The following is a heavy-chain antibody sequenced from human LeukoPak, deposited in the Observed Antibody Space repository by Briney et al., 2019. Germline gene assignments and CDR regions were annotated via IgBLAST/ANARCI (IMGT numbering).Heavy chain of an antibody. D-gene: IGHD6-6*01. J-gene: IGHJ6*03. CDR3: ARGQRVYYYYYMDV. CDR1: GGSFSGYY. V-gene: IGHV4-34*01. Sequence: SETLCLTCAVYGGSFSGYYWSWIRQPPGKGLEWIGEINHSGSTNYNPSLKSRVTISVDTSKNQFSLKLSSVTAADTAVYYCARGQRVYYYYYMDVWGKGTTVTVSS. CDR2: INHSGST.